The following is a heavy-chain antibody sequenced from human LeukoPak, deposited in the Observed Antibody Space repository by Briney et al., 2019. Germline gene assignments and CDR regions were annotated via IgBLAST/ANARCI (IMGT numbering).Heavy chain of an antibody. CDR1: GFTFTNYW. J-gene: IGHJ4*02. CDR3: AKTGNDFWSGHN. D-gene: IGHD3-3*01. V-gene: IGHV3-30*18. Sequence: GGSLRLSCAASGFTFTNYWMHWVRQAPGKGLEWVAAISYDGSTKYYVDSVKGRFTISRDNSRDTLYLQMNSLRADDTAVYYCAKTGNDFWSGHNWGQGTLVTVSP. CDR2: ISYDGSTK.